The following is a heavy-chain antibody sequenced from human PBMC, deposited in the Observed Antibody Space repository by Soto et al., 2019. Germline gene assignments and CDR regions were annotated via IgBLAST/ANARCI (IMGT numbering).Heavy chain of an antibody. J-gene: IGHJ4*02. CDR1: GFTVSSYH. CDR2: IYSGGST. D-gene: IGHD3-10*01. CDR3: ARISPNYGSGYYFDY. V-gene: IGHV3-66*01. Sequence: GGSLRLSCAASGFTVSSYHMSWVRQAPGKGLEWVSVIYSGGSTYYADSVKGRFTISRDNSKNTLYLQMNSLRAEDTAVYYCARISPNYGSGYYFDYWGQGTLVTVSS.